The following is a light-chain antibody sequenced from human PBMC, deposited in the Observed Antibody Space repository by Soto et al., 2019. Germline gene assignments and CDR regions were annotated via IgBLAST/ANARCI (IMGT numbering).Light chain of an antibody. V-gene: IGLV2-8*01. Sequence: QSALTQPPSASGSPGQSVTISCAGTTSDVGGHNSVSWYQQHPGKAPKLMISEVTKRPSGVPDRFSGSKSGNTASLTVSGIQPEDEADYYCSSYADRNNLIFGGGTKLTVL. CDR3: SSYADRNNLI. CDR2: EVT. CDR1: TSDVGGHNS. J-gene: IGLJ2*01.